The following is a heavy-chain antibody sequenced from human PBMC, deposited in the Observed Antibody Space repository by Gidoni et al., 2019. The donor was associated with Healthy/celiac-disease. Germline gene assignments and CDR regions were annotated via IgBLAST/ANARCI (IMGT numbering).Heavy chain of an antibody. D-gene: IGHD1-20*01. CDR3: ARDERKYNWNPAGFVVY. CDR2: TGATNGNT. CDR1: GYTLHSYG. Sequence: QVQLVQSGAEVKKPGASVKVSCTASGYTLHSYGISWVRQAPGQGLEWMGWTGATNGNTNYAQKLQGGVTMTTDTSTSTAYMELRSLRSDDTAVYYCARDERKYNWNPAGFVVYWGQGTLVTVSS. J-gene: IGHJ4*02. V-gene: IGHV1-18*01.